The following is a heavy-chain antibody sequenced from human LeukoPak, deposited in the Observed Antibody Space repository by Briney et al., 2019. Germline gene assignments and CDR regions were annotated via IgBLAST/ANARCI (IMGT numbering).Heavy chain of an antibody. CDR2: IKQDGSEK. D-gene: IGHD3-22*01. CDR1: GFTFSSYW. CDR3: ARLKYYYDSSGYYPSDFDY. J-gene: IGHJ4*02. Sequence: PGGSLRLSCAASGFTFSSYWMSWVRQAPGKGLEWVANIKQDGSEKYYVDSVKGRFTISRDNAKNSLYLQMNSLRAEDTAVYYCARLKYYYDSSGYYPSDFDYWGQGTLVTVSS. V-gene: IGHV3-7*01.